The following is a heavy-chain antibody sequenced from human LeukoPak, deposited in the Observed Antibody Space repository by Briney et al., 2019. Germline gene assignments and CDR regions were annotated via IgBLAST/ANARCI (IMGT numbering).Heavy chain of an antibody. V-gene: IGHV4-34*01. CDR1: GGSFSGYY. D-gene: IGHD4-17*01. CDR3: ARAGLSGDVYY. Sequence: SETLSLTCAVYGGSFSGYYWSWIRQPPGKGLEWIGEINHSGSTNYNPSLKSRATISVETSKNQFYLTLRSVTAADTVVYYCARAGLSGDVYYSGEGGLVAASS. J-gene: IGHJ4*02. CDR2: INHSGST.